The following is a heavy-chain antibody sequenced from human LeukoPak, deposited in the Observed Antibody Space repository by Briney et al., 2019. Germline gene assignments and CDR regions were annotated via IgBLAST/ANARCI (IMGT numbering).Heavy chain of an antibody. J-gene: IGHJ4*02. CDR1: GGSISSSSYY. Sequence: ETLSLTCTVSGGSISSSSYYWGWIRQPPGKGLEWIGSIYYSGSTYYNPSLKSRVTISVDTSKNQFSLKLSSVTAADTAVYYCASDGRLGYCSSTSCHPPFDYWGQGTLVTVSS. D-gene: IGHD2-2*01. V-gene: IGHV4-39*01. CDR3: ASDGRLGYCSSTSCHPPFDY. CDR2: IYYSGST.